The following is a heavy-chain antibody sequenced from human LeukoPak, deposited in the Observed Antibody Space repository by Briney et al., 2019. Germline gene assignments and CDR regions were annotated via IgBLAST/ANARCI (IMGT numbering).Heavy chain of an antibody. V-gene: IGHV4-4*02. Sequence: SDTLSLTCAVSGGSISGSNWWSWVRQPRGKGLEWIGQIYHSGSTNYNPSLKSRVTISVDKSKNQFSLKLRSVTAADTAVYYCARPLSLGYCSGGSCYGRGAWFDRWGQGTLVTVSS. CDR3: ARPLSLGYCSGGSCYGRGAWFDR. J-gene: IGHJ5*02. D-gene: IGHD2-15*01. CDR2: IYHSGST. CDR1: GGSISGSNW.